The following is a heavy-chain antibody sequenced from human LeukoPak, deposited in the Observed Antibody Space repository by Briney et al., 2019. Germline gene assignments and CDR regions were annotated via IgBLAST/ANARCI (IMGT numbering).Heavy chain of an antibody. Sequence: PGGSLTLSRAASGFTFSSYAVSWVRQAAGKGMGWVGAIRASGGSTYYADSVKGRFTISRDNSKNTLYLEMNSLRAEDTAVYYWAKEGDYGDYVVVGLKPEYFQHWGQGTLVTVSS. D-gene: IGHD4-17*01. J-gene: IGHJ1*01. CDR2: IRASGGST. CDR1: GFTFSSYA. CDR3: AKEGDYGDYVVVGLKPEYFQH. V-gene: IGHV3-23*01.